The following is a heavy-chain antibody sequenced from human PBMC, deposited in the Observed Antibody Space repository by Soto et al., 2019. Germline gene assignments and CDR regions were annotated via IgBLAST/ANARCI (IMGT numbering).Heavy chain of an antibody. CDR2: VYYSGST. D-gene: IGHD2-15*01. J-gene: IGHJ4*02. CDR1: GGSISSSSYY. V-gene: IGHV4-39*01. Sequence: QLQLQESGPGLVKPSETLSLTCTVSGGSISSSSYYWGWIRQPPGKGLEWIGSVYYSGSTYYNPSRKSRVTRSGDTSKNQFSLKLSSVTAADTAVYYCARHTPAISISDHWGQGTLVTVSS. CDR3: ARHTPAISISDH.